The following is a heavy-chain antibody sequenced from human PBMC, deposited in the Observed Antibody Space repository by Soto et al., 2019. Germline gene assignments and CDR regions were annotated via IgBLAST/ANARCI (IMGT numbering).Heavy chain of an antibody. Sequence: ASVKVSCKASGYTFTSYALSWVRHAPGQGLEWMGWISTYNGNTNYAQNLQGRVTMTTDISTNTAYMELRSLRSGGTAVYYCARVVGGIPVAGSWNWFDPWGQGTLVTVSS. CDR1: GYTFTSYA. J-gene: IGHJ5*02. CDR3: ARVVGGIPVAGSWNWFDP. V-gene: IGHV1-18*04. CDR2: ISTYNGNT. D-gene: IGHD6-19*01.